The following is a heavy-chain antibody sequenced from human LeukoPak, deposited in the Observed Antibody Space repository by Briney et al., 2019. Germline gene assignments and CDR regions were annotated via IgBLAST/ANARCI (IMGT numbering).Heavy chain of an antibody. CDR2: IYYSGST. Sequence: SETLSLTCTVSGGSISSSSYYWGWIRQPPGKGLEWIGSIYYSGSTYYNPSLKSRVTISVDTSKNQFSLKRSSVTAADTAVYYCARLDYDILTGYYESIDYWGQGTLVTVSS. D-gene: IGHD3-9*01. CDR3: ARLDYDILTGYYESIDY. V-gene: IGHV4-39*01. J-gene: IGHJ4*02. CDR1: GGSISSSSYY.